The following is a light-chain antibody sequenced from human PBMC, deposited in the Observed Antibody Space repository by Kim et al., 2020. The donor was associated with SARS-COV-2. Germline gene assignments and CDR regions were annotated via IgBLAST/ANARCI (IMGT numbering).Light chain of an antibody. CDR2: SNN. J-gene: IGLJ3*02. V-gene: IGLV1-47*01. CDR1: SSNIESNY. Sequence: GQSVAISCSGGSSNIESNYVSWYQQLPGTAPKLLIYSNNQRPSGVPDRFSGSKSGTSASLAISGLRSEDEADYYCATWDDSLSGRVFGGGTKLTVL. CDR3: ATWDDSLSGRV.